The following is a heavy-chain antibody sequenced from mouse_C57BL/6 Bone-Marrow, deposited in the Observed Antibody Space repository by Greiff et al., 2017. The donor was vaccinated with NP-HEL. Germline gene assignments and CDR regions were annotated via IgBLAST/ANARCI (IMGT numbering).Heavy chain of an antibody. V-gene: IGHV1-69*01. Sequence: VQLQQPGAELVMPGASVKLSCKASGYTFTSYWMHWVKQRPGQGLEWIGEIDPSDSYTNYNQKFKGKSTLTVDKSSSTAYMQLSSLTSEDSAVYYCARGDYDYDPYYFDYWGQGTTLTVSS. CDR1: GYTFTSYW. J-gene: IGHJ2*01. CDR3: ARGDYDYDPYYFDY. CDR2: IDPSDSYT. D-gene: IGHD2-4*01.